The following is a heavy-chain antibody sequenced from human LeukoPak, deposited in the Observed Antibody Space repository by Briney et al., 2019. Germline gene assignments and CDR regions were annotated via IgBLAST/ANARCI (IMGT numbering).Heavy chain of an antibody. D-gene: IGHD5-24*01. CDR2: ISYDGSNK. V-gene: IGHV3-30*18. Sequence: PGGSLRLSCAASGFTFSSYGMHWVRQAPGKGLEWVAVISYDGSNKYYADSVKGPFTISRDNSKNTLYLQMNSLRAEDTAVYYCAKTEMATIPVHWGQGTLVTVSS. CDR3: AKTEMATIPVH. J-gene: IGHJ4*02. CDR1: GFTFSSYG.